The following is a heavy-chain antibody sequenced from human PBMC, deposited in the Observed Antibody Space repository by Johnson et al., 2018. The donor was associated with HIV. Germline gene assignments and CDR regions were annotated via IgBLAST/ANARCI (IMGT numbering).Heavy chain of an antibody. J-gene: IGHJ3*02. CDR2: ISYDGTNT. CDR3: ATARDGYNYNWGAFDI. Sequence: QVQLVESGGDVVQPGRSLRLSCAASGFTFSSYAMHWVRQAPGKGLEWVAVISYDGTNTYYADSVKGRFPISRDNSKNTLYLQMNSLRAADTAVYYCATARDGYNYNWGAFDIWGQGTVVTVSS. V-gene: IGHV3-30*04. CDR1: GFTFSSYA. D-gene: IGHD5-24*01.